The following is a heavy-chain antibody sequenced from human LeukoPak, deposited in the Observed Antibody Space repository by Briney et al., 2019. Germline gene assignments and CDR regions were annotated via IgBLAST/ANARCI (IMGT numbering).Heavy chain of an antibody. CDR1: GFTFSSYA. D-gene: IGHD1-1*01. CDR2: ISGSGDTT. Sequence: GGSLRLSCTASGFTFSSYAMRWIRQAPGRGLEWVSTISGSGDTTYYADSVKGRFTISRDNSKNTLYLQMKSLRAEDTAVYYSAKPLPAEVRRASDYWGQGTLVTVSS. J-gene: IGHJ4*02. CDR3: AKPLPAEVRRASDY. V-gene: IGHV3-23*01.